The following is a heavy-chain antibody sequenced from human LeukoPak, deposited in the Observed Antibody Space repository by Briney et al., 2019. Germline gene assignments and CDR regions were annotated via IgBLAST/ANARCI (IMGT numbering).Heavy chain of an antibody. J-gene: IGHJ3*02. CDR1: GGSISSSSYY. Sequence: SETLSLTCTVSGGSISSSSYYWGWIRQPPGKGLEWIGSIYYSGSTYYNPSLKSRVTISVDTSKNQFSLKLSSVTAADTAVYYCARHVGSGYYILHGAFDIWGQGTMVTVSS. D-gene: IGHD3-22*01. CDR3: ARHVGSGYYILHGAFDI. CDR2: IYYSGST. V-gene: IGHV4-39*01.